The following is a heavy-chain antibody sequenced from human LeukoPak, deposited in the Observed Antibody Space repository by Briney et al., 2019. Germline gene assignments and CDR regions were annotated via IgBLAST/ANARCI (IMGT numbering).Heavy chain of an antibody. J-gene: IGHJ4*02. CDR2: INAGNGNT. V-gene: IGHV1-3*01. CDR1: GYTFTSYA. D-gene: IGHD3-22*01. CDR3: ARDEYYDKSAYRGGFDH. Sequence: ASVKVSCKASGYTFTSYAMHWVRQAPGQRLEWMGWINAGNGNTKYSQKFQGRVTITRDTSASTAYMELSSLRSEDTAVYYCARDEYYDKSAYRGGFDHWGQGSLVTVSS.